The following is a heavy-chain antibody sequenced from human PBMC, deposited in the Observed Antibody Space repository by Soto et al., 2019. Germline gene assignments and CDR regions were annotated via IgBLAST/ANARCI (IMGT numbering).Heavy chain of an antibody. CDR1: GGSFIGFF. CDR3: ARAAVAAGGPFDK. J-gene: IGHJ4*02. V-gene: IGHV4-34*01. Sequence: PSETLSLTCAVSGGSFIGFFWGWIRQPPGKGLEWIGEVNHGGSTNYNPSLKSRVTISSDTSKNHFSLTLRSVTAADTAVYYCARAAVAAGGPFDKWGQGALVTVSS. D-gene: IGHD2-15*01. CDR2: VNHGGST.